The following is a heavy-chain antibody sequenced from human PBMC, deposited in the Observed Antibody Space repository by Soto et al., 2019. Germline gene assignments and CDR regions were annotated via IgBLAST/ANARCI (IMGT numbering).Heavy chain of an antibody. CDR1: GFTFSSFA. CDR3: ASGGGTTFDD. Sequence: GGSLRLSCAASGFTFSSFAMHWVRQAPGKGLEWVAGISYHGNDKYYADSAKGRFTISRDNSKNTLNLQMNSLRAEDTAVYYCASGGGTTFDDWGQGTLVTVSS. J-gene: IGHJ4*02. D-gene: IGHD1-1*01. CDR2: ISYHGNDK. V-gene: IGHV3-30*03.